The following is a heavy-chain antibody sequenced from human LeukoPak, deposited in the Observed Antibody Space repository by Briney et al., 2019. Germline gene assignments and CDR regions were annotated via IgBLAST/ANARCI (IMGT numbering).Heavy chain of an antibody. CDR1: GGSFSGYY. V-gene: IGHV4-34*01. CDR3: ARAPPSGGTSIFYFDY. Sequence: SETLSLTCAVYGGSFSGYYWSWIRQPPGKGLEWIGEINHSGSTNYNPSLKSRVTISVDTSKNQFSLKLSSVTAADTAVYYCARAPPSGGTSIFYFDYGGKETRVTVSS. D-gene: IGHD4-23*01. CDR2: INHSGST. J-gene: IGHJ4*02.